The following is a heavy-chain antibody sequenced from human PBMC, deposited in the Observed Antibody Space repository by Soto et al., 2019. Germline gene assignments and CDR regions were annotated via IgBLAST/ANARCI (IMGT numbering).Heavy chain of an antibody. D-gene: IGHD3-10*01. CDR1: GGSISSYY. CDR2: IYYSGST. Sequence: SETLSLTCTVSGGSISSYYWSWIRQPPGKGLEWIGYIYYSGSTNYNPSLKSRVTISVDTSKNQFSLKLSSVTAADTAVYYCARDGSGSYYNAFGYYGMDVWGQGTTVTVSS. CDR3: ARDGSGSYYNAFGYYGMDV. J-gene: IGHJ6*02. V-gene: IGHV4-59*01.